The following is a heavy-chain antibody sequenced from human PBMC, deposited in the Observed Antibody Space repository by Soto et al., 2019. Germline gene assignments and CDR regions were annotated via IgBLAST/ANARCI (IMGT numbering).Heavy chain of an antibody. J-gene: IGHJ4*02. CDR3: GPVTNSSSWFDY. Sequence: GGSLRLSCAASGFTFSSYGMHWVRQAPGKGLEWEAVISYDGSNKYYADSVKGRFTISRDNSKNTLYLQMNRLRAEDTAVYYCGPVTNSSSWFDYWGQGTLVTVSS. D-gene: IGHD6-13*01. CDR1: GFTFSSYG. V-gene: IGHV3-30*03. CDR2: ISYDGSNK.